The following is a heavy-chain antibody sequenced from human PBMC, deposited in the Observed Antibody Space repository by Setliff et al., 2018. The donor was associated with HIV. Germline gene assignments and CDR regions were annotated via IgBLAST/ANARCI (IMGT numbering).Heavy chain of an antibody. Sequence: PGGSLRLSCAASDFSFSRYDMNWVRQAPGKGLECVSYISSSSSTVYYADPVKGRFTISRDNAKNSLYLQMNSLRAEDTAVYYCASGSAMVLYFDYWGQGTLVTVSS. CDR2: ISSSSSTV. D-gene: IGHD5-18*01. V-gene: IGHV3-48*01. J-gene: IGHJ4*02. CDR3: ASGSAMVLYFDY. CDR1: DFSFSRYD.